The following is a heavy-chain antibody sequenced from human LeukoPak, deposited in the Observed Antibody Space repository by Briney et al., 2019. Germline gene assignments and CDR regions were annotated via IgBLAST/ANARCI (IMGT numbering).Heavy chain of an antibody. CDR3: TKGQLWASGRAFDI. J-gene: IGHJ3*02. V-gene: IGHV3-30*02. CDR2: VRDDGSSQ. D-gene: IGHD3-16*01. CDR1: GFTVSSNY. Sequence: PGGSLRLSCAASGFTVSSNYMSWVRQALGKGLDWVAFVRDDGSSQKYAATVKGRFTTSRDNSKNTLYLQMNNLRPEDTAVYYCTKGQLWASGRAFDIWGQGTMVTVSS.